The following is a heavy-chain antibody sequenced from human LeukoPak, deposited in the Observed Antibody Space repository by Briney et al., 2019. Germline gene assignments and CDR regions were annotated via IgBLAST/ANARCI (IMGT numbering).Heavy chain of an antibody. V-gene: IGHV1-2*02. CDR2: INPNSGGT. CDR3: ARXADDSSGYFGGSGY. J-gene: IGHJ4*02. CDR1: GYTFTGYY. Sequence: ASVKVSCKASGYTFTGYYMHWVRQAPGQGLEWMGWINPNSGGTNYAQKFQGRVTMTRDTSISTAYMELSRLRSDDTAVYYCARXADDSSGYFGGSGYWGQGTLVTVSS. D-gene: IGHD3-22*01.